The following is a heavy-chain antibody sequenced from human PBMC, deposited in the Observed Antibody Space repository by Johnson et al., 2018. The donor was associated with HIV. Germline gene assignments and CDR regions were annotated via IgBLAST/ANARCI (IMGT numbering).Heavy chain of an antibody. CDR1: GFTFSSYG. D-gene: IGHD5-24*01. V-gene: IGHV3-30*18. Sequence: QVQLVESGGGVVQPGRSLRLSCAASGFTFSSYGMHWVRQAPGKGLEWLAVISYDGSNKYYADSVQRRFTISRDNSKNTLYLQMNSLRAEDTAVYYCAKEKNGYHWTFDIWGQGTMVTVSS. J-gene: IGHJ3*02. CDR2: ISYDGSNK. CDR3: AKEKNGYHWTFDI.